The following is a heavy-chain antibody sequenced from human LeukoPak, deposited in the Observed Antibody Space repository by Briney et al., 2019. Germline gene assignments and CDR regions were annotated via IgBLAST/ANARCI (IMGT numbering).Heavy chain of an antibody. CDR3: AREYSTSFGNGFDI. Sequence: GGSLRLSCAASGFIFSSFAMHWVRQAPGKGLEWVAVIWFNGNTKCYADSVKARFTISRDNSKNTLYLQMNSLRADDTAVYYCAREYSTSFGNGFDIWGQGTMATVSS. CDR1: GFIFSSFA. D-gene: IGHD6-6*01. V-gene: IGHV3-33*01. CDR2: IWFNGNTK. J-gene: IGHJ3*02.